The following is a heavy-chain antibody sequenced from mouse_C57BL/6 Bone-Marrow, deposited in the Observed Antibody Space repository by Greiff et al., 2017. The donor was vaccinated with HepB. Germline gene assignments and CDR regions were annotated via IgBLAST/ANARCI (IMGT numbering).Heavy chain of an antibody. CDR2: IYPGDGDT. Sequence: VQLQQSGPELVKPGASVKISCKASGYAFSSSWMNWVKQRPGKGLEWIGRIYPGDGDTNYNGKFKGKATLTADKSSSTAYMQLSSLTSEDSAVYFCAREGDYDYLYAMEYWGQGTSVTVSS. D-gene: IGHD2-4*01. V-gene: IGHV1-82*01. CDR3: AREGDYDYLYAMEY. CDR1: GYAFSSSW. J-gene: IGHJ4*01.